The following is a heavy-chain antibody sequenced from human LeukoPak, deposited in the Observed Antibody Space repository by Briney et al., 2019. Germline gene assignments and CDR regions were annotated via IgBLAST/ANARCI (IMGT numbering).Heavy chain of an antibody. CDR2: ISYDGSNK. Sequence: PGGSLRLSCAASGFTFSSYAMHWVRQAPGKGLEGVAVISYDGSNKYYADSVKGRFTISRDNPKNTLYVQMNSLRAEDTAVYYCARDRSRSVATIPTPDYSGQGTLVTVS. D-gene: IGHD5-12*01. CDR3: ARDRSRSVATIPTPDY. CDR1: GFTFSSYA. V-gene: IGHV3-30*04. J-gene: IGHJ4*02.